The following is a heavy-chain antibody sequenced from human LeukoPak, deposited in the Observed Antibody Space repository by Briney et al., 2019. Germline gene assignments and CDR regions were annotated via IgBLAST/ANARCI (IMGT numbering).Heavy chain of an antibody. CDR2: IYTSGST. CDR1: GGSISSGSYY. V-gene: IGHV4-61*02. D-gene: IGHD3-22*01. Sequence: SETLSLTCTVSGGSISSGSYYWSWIRQPAGKGLEWIGRIYTSGSTNYNPSLKSRVTISVDTSKNQFSLKLSSVTAADTAVYYCARDSRHYDSSGYYYYYGMDVWGQGTTVTVSS. CDR3: ARDSRHYDSSGYYYYYGMDV. J-gene: IGHJ6*02.